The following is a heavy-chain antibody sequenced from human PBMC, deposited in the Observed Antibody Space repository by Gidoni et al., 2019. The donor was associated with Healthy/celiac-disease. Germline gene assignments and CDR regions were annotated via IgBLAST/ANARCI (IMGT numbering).Heavy chain of an antibody. CDR3: ARERRNDYGDYGGLDY. CDR1: GFTFRDHD. D-gene: IGHD4-17*01. Sequence: EVQLVESGGGLVQPGGSLRLSCAASGFTFRDHDMDWVRQAPGKGLEWVCRTRNKANSYTTEYAASVKGRFTISRDDSKNSLYLQMNSLKTEDTAVYYCARERRNDYGDYGGLDYWGQGTLVTVSS. CDR2: TRNKANSYTT. J-gene: IGHJ4*02. V-gene: IGHV3-72*01.